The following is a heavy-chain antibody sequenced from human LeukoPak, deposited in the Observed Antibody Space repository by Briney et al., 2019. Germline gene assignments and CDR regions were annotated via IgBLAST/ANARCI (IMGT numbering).Heavy chain of an antibody. CDR3: ARQGFNWNYRDY. V-gene: IGHV5-10-1*01. CDR1: VSSFPIYW. Sequence: GEPLQISCKASVSSFPIYWISWLRPMPGKGLEYIGRIDPSDSHSNYSPSFQGHATISVDKSITTAYLQWSSLRASDTAIYYCARQGFNWNYRDYWGQGTLVTVSS. CDR2: IDPSDSHS. J-gene: IGHJ4*02. D-gene: IGHD1-7*01.